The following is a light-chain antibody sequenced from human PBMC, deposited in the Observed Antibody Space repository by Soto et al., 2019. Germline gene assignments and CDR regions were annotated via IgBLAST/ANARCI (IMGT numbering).Light chain of an antibody. V-gene: IGKV1-39*01. J-gene: IGKJ3*01. CDR1: QSSSSY. Sequence: DIQMTQSPSSLSASVGDRVTITCRASQSSSSYLNWYQQKPGKAPKLLIYAASSLQSGVPSRFSGRGSGTNCTLTISSLQPEKFATYYCQQIYSTPFTFGPGTKVDIK. CDR2: AAS. CDR3: QQIYSTPFT.